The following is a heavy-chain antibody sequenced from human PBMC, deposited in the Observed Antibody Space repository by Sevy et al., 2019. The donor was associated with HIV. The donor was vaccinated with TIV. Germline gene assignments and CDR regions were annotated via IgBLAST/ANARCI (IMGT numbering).Heavy chain of an antibody. CDR3: TREGLQQWLVASFFDI. D-gene: IGHD6-19*01. V-gene: IGHV3-49*03. CDR1: GFTFGDYA. Sequence: GGSLRLSCTASGFTFGDYAMSWFRQAPGKGLEWVGFIRSKAYGGTTEYAASVKGRFTISRDDSKSIAYLQMNSLKTEDTAVYYCTREGLQQWLVASFFDIWGQGTMATVSS. J-gene: IGHJ3*02. CDR2: IRSKAYGGTT.